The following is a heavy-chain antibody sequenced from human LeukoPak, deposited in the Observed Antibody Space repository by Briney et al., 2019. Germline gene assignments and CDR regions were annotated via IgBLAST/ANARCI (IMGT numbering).Heavy chain of an antibody. CDR3: ARHGKYSSGWYELYYFDY. CDR1: GFTVSSNY. V-gene: IGHV3-66*04. J-gene: IGHJ4*02. D-gene: IGHD6-19*01. Sequence: GGSLRLSCAASGFTVSSNYMSWVRQAPGKGLEWVSVIYSGGSTYYADSVKGRFTISRDNSKNTLYLQMNSLRAEDTAVYYCARHGKYSSGWYELYYFDYWGQGTLVTVSS. CDR2: IYSGGST.